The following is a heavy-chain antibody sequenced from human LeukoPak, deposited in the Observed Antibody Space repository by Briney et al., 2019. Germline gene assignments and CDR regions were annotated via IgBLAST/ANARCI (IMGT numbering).Heavy chain of an antibody. V-gene: IGHV3-21*01. Sequence: RGSLRLSCAASGFTFSSYSMNWVRQVPGKGLEWVSSISSSSSYIYYADSVKGRFTISRDNAKNSLYLQMNSLRAEDTAVYYCARESRRNFDYWGQGTLVTVSS. CDR1: GFTFSSYS. CDR2: ISSSSSYI. CDR3: ARESRRNFDY. J-gene: IGHJ4*02. D-gene: IGHD1-14*01.